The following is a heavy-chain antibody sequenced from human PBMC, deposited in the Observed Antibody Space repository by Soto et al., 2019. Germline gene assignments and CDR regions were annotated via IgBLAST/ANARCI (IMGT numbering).Heavy chain of an antibody. CDR1: GGSISSGVYY. J-gene: IGHJ4*02. CDR3: ARGGSCHELVPDC. V-gene: IGHV4-31*03. D-gene: IGHD3-16*01. Sequence: QVQLQESGPGLVKPSQTLSLTCTVSGGSISSGVYYWTWIRQHPGKGLEWIGYIYHSGSTYYNPSLRSRVTISVDTSNNQFSLRLNSVTAADTAVYYCARGGSCHELVPDCWGQGTLVTVSS. CDR2: IYHSGST.